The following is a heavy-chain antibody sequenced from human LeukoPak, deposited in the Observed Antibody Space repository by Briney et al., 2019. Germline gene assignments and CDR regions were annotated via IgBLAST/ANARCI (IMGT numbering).Heavy chain of an antibody. CDR3: AKRSDYGTNGNYFDS. V-gene: IGHV3-23*01. CDR1: RFTFSNYG. J-gene: IGHJ4*02. Sequence: GGSLRLSCAASRFTFSNYGMSWVRQAPGKGLEWVSAISGRDSNTYYADSVKGRFTISRDNSKNTLYLQMDSLRAEDTAVYFCAKRSDYGTNGNYFDSWGQGTPVTVSS. CDR2: ISGRDSNT. D-gene: IGHD4/OR15-4a*01.